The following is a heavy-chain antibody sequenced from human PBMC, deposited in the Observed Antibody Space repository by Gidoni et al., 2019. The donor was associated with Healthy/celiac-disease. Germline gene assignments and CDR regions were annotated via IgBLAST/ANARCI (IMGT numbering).Heavy chain of an antibody. V-gene: IGHV3-30*18. CDR1: GFTFSSYG. J-gene: IGHJ6*02. Sequence: QVQLVESGGGVVQPGRSLRLSCAASGFTFSSYGMHWVRRAPGKGLEWVAVISYDGSNKYYADSVKGRLTISRDNSKNTLYLQMNSLRAEDTAVYYCAKGDGDYDFWSGYYAHYYYGMDVWGQGTTVTVSS. CDR3: AKGDGDYDFWSGYYAHYYYGMDV. CDR2: ISYDGSNK. D-gene: IGHD3-3*01.